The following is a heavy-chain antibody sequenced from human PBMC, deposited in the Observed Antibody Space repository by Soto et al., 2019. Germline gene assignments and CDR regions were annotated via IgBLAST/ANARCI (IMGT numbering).Heavy chain of an antibody. Sequence: ASVKVSCKASGYTFTSYYMHWVRQAPGQGLEWMGIINPSGGSTSYAQKFQGRVTMTRDTSTSTVYMELSSLRSEDTAVYYCARGLRYYGSGSFLSQVTINGMDVWGQGTTVTVSS. V-gene: IGHV1-46*01. J-gene: IGHJ6*02. CDR2: INPSGGST. CDR1: GYTFTSYY. D-gene: IGHD3-10*01. CDR3: ARGLRYYGSGSFLSQVTINGMDV.